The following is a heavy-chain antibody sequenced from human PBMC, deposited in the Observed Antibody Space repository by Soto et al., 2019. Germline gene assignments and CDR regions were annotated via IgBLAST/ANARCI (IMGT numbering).Heavy chain of an antibody. CDR1: GFTFSSYA. Sequence: EVQLLESGGGLVQPGGSLRLSCAASGFTFSSYAMSWVRQAPGKGLEWVSAISGSGGSTYYADSVKGRFTISRDNSKNTLYLQMNRLRAEDTVVYYSAKDRGYNWNYHYWGQGTLVTVSS. J-gene: IGHJ4*02. CDR2: ISGSGGST. CDR3: AKDRGYNWNYHY. V-gene: IGHV3-23*01. D-gene: IGHD1-7*01.